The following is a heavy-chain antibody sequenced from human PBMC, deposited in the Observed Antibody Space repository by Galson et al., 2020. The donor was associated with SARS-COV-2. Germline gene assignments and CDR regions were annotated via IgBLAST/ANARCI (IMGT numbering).Heavy chain of an antibody. CDR2: IKQDGSEK. Sequence: GGSLRLSCRGSGFSFSNYWMNWVRQAPGKVLEWVANIKQDGSEKFYVESVKGRFTVSRDNTQNSLYLQMNNLRVEDTAVYFCARGSIYYDFWSGRAEYFQHWGQGTLVTLSS. D-gene: IGHD3-3*01. CDR3: ARGSIYYDFWSGRAEYFQH. CDR1: GFSFSNYW. V-gene: IGHV3-7*01. J-gene: IGHJ1*01.